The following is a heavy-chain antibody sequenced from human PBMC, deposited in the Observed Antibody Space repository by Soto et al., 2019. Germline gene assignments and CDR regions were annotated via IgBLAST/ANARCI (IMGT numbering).Heavy chain of an antibody. V-gene: IGHV1-2*02. CDR3: ARTYYYDSSGYYCIGY. J-gene: IGHJ4*02. CDR1: GYTFSGYY. D-gene: IGHD3-22*01. CDR2: INPKSGGT. Sequence: ASVKVSCKASGYTFSGYYMHWVRQAPGQGLEWMGWINPKSGGTKYAQKFQGRVTMTRDTSISTAYMELSSLRYDDTAVYYCARTYYYDSSGYYCIGYWGQGTLVTVSS.